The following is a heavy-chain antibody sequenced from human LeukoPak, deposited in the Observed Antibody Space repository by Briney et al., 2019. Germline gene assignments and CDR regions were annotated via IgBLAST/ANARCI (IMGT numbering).Heavy chain of an antibody. V-gene: IGHV4-34*01. CDR1: GGYISSYY. CDR3: ARGLRLLWFGELGYFDY. Sequence: SETLSLTCTVSGGYISSYYWSWIRQPPGKGLEWIGEINHSGSTNYNPSLKSRVTISVDTSKNQFSLKLSSVTAADTAVYYCARGLRLLWFGELGYFDYWGQGTLVTVSS. CDR2: INHSGST. D-gene: IGHD3-10*01. J-gene: IGHJ4*02.